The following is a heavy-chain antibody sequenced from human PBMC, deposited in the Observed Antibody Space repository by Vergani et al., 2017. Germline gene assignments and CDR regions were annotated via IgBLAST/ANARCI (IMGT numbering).Heavy chain of an antibody. CDR2: ISWDGGST. Sequence: EVQLVESGGVVVQPGGSLRLSCAASGFTFDDYAMHWVRQAPGKGLEWVSLISWDGGSTYYADSVKARFTISRDNSKNSLFLQMNSLRAEETALYYCAKDFRAGIAVAGPFDYWGQGTLVTVSS. CDR1: GFTFDDYA. V-gene: IGHV3-43D*03. D-gene: IGHD6-19*01. J-gene: IGHJ4*02. CDR3: AKDFRAGIAVAGPFDY.